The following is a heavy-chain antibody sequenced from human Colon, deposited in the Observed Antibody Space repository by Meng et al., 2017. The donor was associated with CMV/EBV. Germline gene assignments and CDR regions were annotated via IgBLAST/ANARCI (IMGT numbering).Heavy chain of an antibody. V-gene: IGHV4-59*01. CDR1: GDSFTRYY. CDR3: ARVKCGTTSCSQGLDP. Sequence: SETLSLTCTVSGDSFTRYYWSWIRQSPRNGLEWIGYIFYSGSSYYSPSFKSRVMMSVDMSKTQFSLRLTSDDTAVYYCARVKCGTTSCSQGLDPWGQGTLVTVSS. D-gene: IGHD2-2*01. J-gene: IGHJ5*02. CDR2: IFYSGSS.